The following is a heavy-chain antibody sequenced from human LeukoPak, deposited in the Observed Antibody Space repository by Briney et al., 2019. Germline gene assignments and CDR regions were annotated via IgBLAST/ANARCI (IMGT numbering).Heavy chain of an antibody. J-gene: IGHJ5*02. CDR1: GYSENFYG. V-gene: IGHV1-2*02. CDR2: INPNSGGT. Sequence: ASVKVSCKTSGYSENFYGITRVRQVAGQGLGWMGWINPNSGGTNYAQKFQGRVTMTRDTSISTAYMELSRLRSDDTAVYYCARALPHRRLMDTTMEQHWFDPWGQGTLVTVSS. CDR3: ARALPHRRLMDTTMEQHWFDP. D-gene: IGHD5-18*01.